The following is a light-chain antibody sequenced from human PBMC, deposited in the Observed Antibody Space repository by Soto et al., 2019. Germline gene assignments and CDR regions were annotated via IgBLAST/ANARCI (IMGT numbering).Light chain of an antibody. CDR1: QSGSSN. CDR3: QQYNNWPS. J-gene: IGKJ5*01. V-gene: IGKV3D-15*01. CDR2: DIF. Sequence: DIVMTQSTATLCVWPGKGATLXCRASQSGSSNFVWYQQKTGEAPRRVIYDIFTRNTGVPTMISGSGCGTEFIITISSLQSEDFAVYVCQQYNNWPSFGQGTRLEIK.